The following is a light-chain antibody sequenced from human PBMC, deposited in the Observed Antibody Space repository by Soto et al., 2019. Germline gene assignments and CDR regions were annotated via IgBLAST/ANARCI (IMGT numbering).Light chain of an antibody. Sequence: EIVMTQSPATLSVSPGERATLSCRASQSISSNLAWYQQKPGQAPRLLIYGASTRATGVPARFSGSGSGTEFTLTISSLQSEDFAVYYCQLYDYWPQGTFGQGTKVEIK. J-gene: IGKJ1*01. CDR1: QSISSN. CDR2: GAS. CDR3: QLYDYWPQGT. V-gene: IGKV3-15*01.